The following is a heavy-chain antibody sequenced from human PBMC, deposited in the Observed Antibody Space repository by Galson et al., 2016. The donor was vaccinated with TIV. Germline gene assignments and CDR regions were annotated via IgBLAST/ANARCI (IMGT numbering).Heavy chain of an antibody. V-gene: IGHV3-11*04. J-gene: IGHJ6*02. CDR2: ISYSGSTM. CDR1: GFTFTAYY. CDR3: ARATTMGVADYYYGMDV. Sequence: SLRLSCAASGFTFTAYYMNWARQAPGKGLEWVSYISYSGSTMYYADSVRGRFTISRDNAKNSLYLRMGSLRAEDTAVYYCARATTMGVADYYYGMDVWGQGTTVTVSS. D-gene: IGHD3-10*01.